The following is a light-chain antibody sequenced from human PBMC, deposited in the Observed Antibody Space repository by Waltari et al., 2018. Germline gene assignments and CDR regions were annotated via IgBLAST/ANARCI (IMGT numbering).Light chain of an antibody. CDR1: NIGSLS. Sequence: SYVLTQPPSVSVAPGQTATITCGGHNIGSLSLHWYQQRPGQAPLLAVNDDSDRPSGIPERFSGSNSGNTATLTIDRVEAGDEADYYCQVWHSSNTVFGGGTKLTVL. CDR2: DDS. J-gene: IGLJ2*01. V-gene: IGLV3-21*02. CDR3: QVWHSSNTV.